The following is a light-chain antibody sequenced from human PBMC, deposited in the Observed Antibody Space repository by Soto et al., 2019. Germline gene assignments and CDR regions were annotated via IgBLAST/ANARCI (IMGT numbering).Light chain of an antibody. CDR3: HQYDNWPPGYT. CDR1: QSVSDN. V-gene: IGKV3-15*01. Sequence: EIVLTQSPATLSVSPGERATLSCRASQSVSDNLAWYQQKRGQAPRLLIHGASTRDTGIPARFSGSGSGTEFTLTLSSRQSEDFAVYYCHQYDNWPPGYTFGQGTKLEI. CDR2: GAS. J-gene: IGKJ2*01.